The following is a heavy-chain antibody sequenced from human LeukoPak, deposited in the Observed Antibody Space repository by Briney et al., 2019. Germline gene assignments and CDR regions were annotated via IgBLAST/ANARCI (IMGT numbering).Heavy chain of an antibody. J-gene: IGHJ6*02. CDR1: GGSISSSGYC. CDR2: IYYSGTT. CDR3: ARVSFHCSSTSCYSNNYYYYGMDV. D-gene: IGHD2-2*01. V-gene: IGHV4-31*03. Sequence: SETLSLTCTVSGGSISSSGYCWSWIRQHPGKDLEWIGYIYYSGTTDYNPSLESRGIISRDTSKNQFSLKLSSVTAADTAVYYCARVSFHCSSTSCYSNNYYYYGMDVWGQGTTVTVSS.